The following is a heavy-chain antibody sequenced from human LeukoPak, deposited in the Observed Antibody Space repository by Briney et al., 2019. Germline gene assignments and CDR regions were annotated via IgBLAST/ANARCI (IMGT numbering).Heavy chain of an antibody. CDR3: ARDTSGPYYYDSSGRGAFDI. D-gene: IGHD3-22*01. CDR2: INPSGGST. V-gene: IGHV1-46*01. CDR1: GYTFTSYY. J-gene: IGHJ3*02. Sequence: ASVKVSCKASGYTFTSYYMHWVRQAPGQGLEWMGIINPSGGSTSYAQKFQGRVTMTRDMSTSTVYMELSSLRSEDTAVYYCARDTSGPYYYDSSGRGAFDIWGQGTMVTVSS.